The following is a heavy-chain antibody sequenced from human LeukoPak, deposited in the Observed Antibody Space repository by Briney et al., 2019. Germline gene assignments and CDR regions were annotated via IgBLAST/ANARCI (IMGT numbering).Heavy chain of an antibody. CDR1: GFTFTSYV. V-gene: IGHV3-30*04. D-gene: IGHD2-8*02. Sequence: GRSLSPSCAASGFTFTSYVIHWVRQAPGKVLGWVAVIFFDGTKKYYADSVKGRFTTSRDNSRNTVSLEMNSLRPEDTAIYYCARDHGCIGGACYFFDYWGQGALVTVSS. CDR3: ARDHGCIGGACYFFDY. J-gene: IGHJ4*02. CDR2: IFFDGTKK.